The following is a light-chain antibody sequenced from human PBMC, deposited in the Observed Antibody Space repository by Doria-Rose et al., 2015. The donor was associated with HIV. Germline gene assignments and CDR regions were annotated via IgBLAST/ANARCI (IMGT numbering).Light chain of an antibody. CDR3: HQYGTSLT. J-gene: IGKJ1*01. CDR2: DGS. CDR1: QSFSSTY. Sequence: EIVMTQSPGTLSLSPGERATLSCRASQSFSSTYLAWYQQKPGQAPSLLIYDGSTKATGIPDRFNASGSGTDFTLTINRLEPEDFALYYCHQYGTSLTVGQGTKVEI. V-gene: IGKV3-20*01.